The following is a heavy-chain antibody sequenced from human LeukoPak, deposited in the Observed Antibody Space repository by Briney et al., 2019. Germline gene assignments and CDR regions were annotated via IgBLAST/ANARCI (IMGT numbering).Heavy chain of an antibody. CDR1: GFTFSNYV. V-gene: IGHV3-23*01. CDR3: AKAPPYTKYFDY. D-gene: IGHD1-1*01. CDR2: ISGSDGRT. Sequence: GGSLRLSCAASGFTFSNYVMSWVRQAPGKGLEWVAAISGSDGRTYFTDSVKGRFTVSRDNSKNTLYLQMYSLRAEDTAIYYCAKAPPYTKYFDYWGQGTLLTVSS. J-gene: IGHJ4*02.